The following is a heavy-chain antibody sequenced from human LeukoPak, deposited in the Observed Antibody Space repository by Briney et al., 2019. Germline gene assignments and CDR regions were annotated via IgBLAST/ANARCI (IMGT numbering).Heavy chain of an antibody. Sequence: GGSLRLSCAASGFTFSSYWMNWVRQAPGKGLVWVSRIASDGSSTTYADSVKGRFSISRDDAKNTLYLQMNSLRVEDTAVYYCARGRPHGNDYWGQGTLVTVPS. CDR2: IASDGSST. D-gene: IGHD4-23*01. CDR3: ARGRPHGNDY. CDR1: GFTFSSYW. V-gene: IGHV3-74*01. J-gene: IGHJ4*02.